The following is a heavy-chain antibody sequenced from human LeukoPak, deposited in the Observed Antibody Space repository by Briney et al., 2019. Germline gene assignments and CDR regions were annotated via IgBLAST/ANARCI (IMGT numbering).Heavy chain of an antibody. CDR2: INSDGSST. V-gene: IGHV3-74*01. J-gene: IGHJ4*02. CDR1: GFTFSRYW. CDR3: ARERVMYYYGAGSPDY. D-gene: IGHD3-10*01. Sequence: GRSLRLSCAASGFTFSRYWMHWVRQGTGKGMVWVSRINSDGSSTSYADSVKGRFTISRDNAKNTLYLQMNSLRAEDTAVYYCARERVMYYYGAGSPDYWGQGTLVTVSS.